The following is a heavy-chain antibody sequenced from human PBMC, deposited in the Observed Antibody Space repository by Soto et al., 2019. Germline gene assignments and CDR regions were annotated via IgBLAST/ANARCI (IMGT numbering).Heavy chain of an antibody. CDR3: ARDDPRYSSSWYDD. CDR1: GGTLRSNT. Sequence: ASVKVSCKASGGTLRSNTISWVRQAPGQGLEWMGRIIPILGIANYAQKFQGRVTITADKSTSTAYMELSSLRSEDTAVYYCARDDPRYSSSWYDDWGQGTLVTV. D-gene: IGHD6-13*01. J-gene: IGHJ5*02. V-gene: IGHV1-69*04. CDR2: IIPILGIA.